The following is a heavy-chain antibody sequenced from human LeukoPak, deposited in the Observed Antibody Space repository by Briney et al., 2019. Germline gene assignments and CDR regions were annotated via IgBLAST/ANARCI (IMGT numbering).Heavy chain of an antibody. Sequence: GGSLRLSCAASGFTFSSYWMTWVRQAPGKGLERVANIKQGGSEKSYVDSVKGRFTISRDNVKKSLYLQMNSLRAEDTAVYFCARGKYYYASGSDPLFDYWGQGTLVTVSS. CDR2: IKQGGSEK. J-gene: IGHJ4*02. CDR1: GFTFSSYW. D-gene: IGHD3-10*01. V-gene: IGHV3-7*03. CDR3: ARGKYYYASGSDPLFDY.